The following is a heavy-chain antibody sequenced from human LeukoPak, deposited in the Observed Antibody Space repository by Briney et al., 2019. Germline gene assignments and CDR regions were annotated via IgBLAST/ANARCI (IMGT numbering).Heavy chain of an antibody. V-gene: IGHV3-48*03. CDR1: GFTFSNYE. CDR2: ISSSGSTI. CDR3: AISGLGFGEFRGLDY. J-gene: IGHJ4*02. D-gene: IGHD3-10*01. Sequence: GGSLRLSCAASGFTFSNYEMNWVRQAPGKGLEWVSYISSSGSTIYYADSVKGRFTISRGTSKNALYLQMNSLRAEDTAVYYCAISGLGFGEFRGLDYWGQGTLVTVSS.